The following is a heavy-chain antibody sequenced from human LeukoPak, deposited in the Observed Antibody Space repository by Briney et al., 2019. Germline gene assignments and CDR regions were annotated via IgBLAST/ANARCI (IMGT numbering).Heavy chain of an antibody. J-gene: IGHJ1*01. CDR2: IWYDGSNK. V-gene: IGHV3-33*01. CDR1: GFTFSSYG. D-gene: IGHD2-8*01. CDR3: ARDLQSGRGFRTKGYFQH. Sequence: AGRSLRLSCAASGFTFSSYGMHWVRQAPGKGLEWVAVIWYDGSNKYYADSVKGRFTISRDNSKNTLYLQMNSLRAEDTAVYYCARDLQSGRGFRTKGYFQHWGQGTLVTVSS.